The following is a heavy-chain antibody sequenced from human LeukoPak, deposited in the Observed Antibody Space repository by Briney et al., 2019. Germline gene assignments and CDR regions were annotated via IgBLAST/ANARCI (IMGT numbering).Heavy chain of an antibody. CDR2: SGVNT. CDR1: GFTFSSYA. J-gene: IGHJ4*02. Sequence: GGSLRPSCAASGFTFSSYAMSWVRQAPGKGLKWVSTSGVNTYYADSVKGRFTISRDNSKNTLYLQMNSLRAEDTAVYYCVKEGSSGWFDYWGQGTLVTVSS. V-gene: IGHV3-23*01. CDR3: VKEGSSGWFDY. D-gene: IGHD6-19*01.